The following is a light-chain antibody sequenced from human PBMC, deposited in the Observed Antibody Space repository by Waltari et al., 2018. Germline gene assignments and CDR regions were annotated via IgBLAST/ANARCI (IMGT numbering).Light chain of an antibody. V-gene: IGLV2-8*01. J-gene: IGLJ2*01. CDR2: EVS. CDR3: SSYAGSNNMV. CDR1: SSDVGGYNY. Sequence: QSALTQPPSASGSPGQSVTISCTGTSSDVGGYNYVPWYQPHPGKAPNLMIYEVSKRPSGVPDRFSGSKSGNTASLTVSGLQAEDEADYYCSSYAGSNNMVFGGGTKLTVL.